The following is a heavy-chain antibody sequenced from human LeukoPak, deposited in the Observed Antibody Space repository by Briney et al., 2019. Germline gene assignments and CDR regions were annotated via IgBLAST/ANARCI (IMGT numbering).Heavy chain of an antibody. D-gene: IGHD6-13*01. V-gene: IGHV1-69*04. J-gene: IGHJ4*02. CDR3: ARGIALPGAKFFDS. Sequence: SVKVSCKASGGTFSSYAISWVRQAPGQGLEWMGRIIPILGIANYAQKFQGRVTITADKSTSTAYMELTRLTSDDTAVYFCARGIALPGAKFFDSWGQGTLITVSS. CDR1: GGTFSSYA. CDR2: IIPILGIA.